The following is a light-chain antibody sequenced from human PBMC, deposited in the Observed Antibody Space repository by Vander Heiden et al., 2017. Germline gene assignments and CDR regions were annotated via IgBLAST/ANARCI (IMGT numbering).Light chain of an antibody. V-gene: IGKV4-1*01. Sequence: IVMTQSPASLAVSLGERATINCKSSQSVLYSSNNKNYLAWYQQKPGQPPKLLIYWASTRESGVPDRFSGSGSGTDFTLTISSLQAEDVAVYYCQQDDSTPYTFGQGTKLEIK. CDR3: QQDDSTPYT. CDR2: WAS. J-gene: IGKJ2*01. CDR1: QSVLYSSNNKNY.